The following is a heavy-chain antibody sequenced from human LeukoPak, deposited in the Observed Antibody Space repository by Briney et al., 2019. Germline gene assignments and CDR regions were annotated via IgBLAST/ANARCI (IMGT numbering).Heavy chain of an antibody. J-gene: IGHJ6*03. D-gene: IGHD5-12*01. CDR3: ARERGYDDDYYYYTMDV. CDR1: GFTFSTYS. V-gene: IGHV3-21*01. Sequence: GGPLRLSCAASGFTFSTYSLNWVRQAPGKGLEWVSFISSSSSYIHYADSVRGRFTVSRDNAKNSLYLQMNSLRAEDTAVYYCARERGYDDDYYYYTMDVWGKGTTVTVSS. CDR2: ISSSSSYI.